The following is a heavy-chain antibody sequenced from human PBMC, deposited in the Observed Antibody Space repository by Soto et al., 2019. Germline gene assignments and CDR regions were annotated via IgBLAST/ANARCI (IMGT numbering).Heavy chain of an antibody. CDR2: IYYSGST. Sequence: PSETLSVNCPVTGDSINNRSYYWGWIRQPPGKGLEWIGSIYYSGSTYNNPSLKSRVSMSVDTSKNQFSLKLRSVTAADTALYYCARQRTSVVTQAYFDSWGQGSLVTV. V-gene: IGHV4-39*01. J-gene: IGHJ4*02. CDR1: GDSINNRSYY. D-gene: IGHD2-21*02. CDR3: ARQRTSVVTQAYFDS.